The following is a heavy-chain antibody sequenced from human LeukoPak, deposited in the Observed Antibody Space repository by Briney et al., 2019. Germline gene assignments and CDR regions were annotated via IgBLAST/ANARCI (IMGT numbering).Heavy chain of an antibody. Sequence: SVKVSCKASGFTFTSSAMRWVRQARGQRLEWIGWIVVGSGNTNYAQKFQERVTITRDMSTSTAYMELSSLRSEDTAVYYCAAQKRGSSRPYYFDYWGQGTLVTVSS. D-gene: IGHD3-16*02. J-gene: IGHJ4*02. V-gene: IGHV1-58*02. CDR1: GFTFTSSA. CDR2: IVVGSGNT. CDR3: AAQKRGSSRPYYFDY.